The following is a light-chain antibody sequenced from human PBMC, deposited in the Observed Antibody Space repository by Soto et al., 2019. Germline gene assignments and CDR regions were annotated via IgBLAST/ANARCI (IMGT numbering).Light chain of an antibody. Sequence: EIVLTQSPATLSLSPGERATLSCRASQSVSSSLAWYQQRPGQAPRLLIYDASNRATGIPARFSGSGSGTDFTLTISSLEPVDLAVYYCQQRSNWPLTFGGGTKVEIK. CDR2: DAS. V-gene: IGKV3-11*01. CDR1: QSVSSS. CDR3: QQRSNWPLT. J-gene: IGKJ4*01.